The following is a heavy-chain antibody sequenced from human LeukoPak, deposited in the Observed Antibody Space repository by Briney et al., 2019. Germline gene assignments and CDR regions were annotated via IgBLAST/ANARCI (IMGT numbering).Heavy chain of an antibody. J-gene: IGHJ6*03. CDR1: SGSLNSYY. CDR2: IDVGGNT. Sequence: SEALSLTCGVSSGSLNSYYWGWVRQPPGQGPEWIGYIDVGGNTNNNPSLKKRVTMSIDTSKNSFSLKLSSVTAADTAVYYCARGRRSNYYYYYMDVWGKGTTVTVSS. CDR3: ARGRRSNYYYYYMDV. V-gene: IGHV4-59*12.